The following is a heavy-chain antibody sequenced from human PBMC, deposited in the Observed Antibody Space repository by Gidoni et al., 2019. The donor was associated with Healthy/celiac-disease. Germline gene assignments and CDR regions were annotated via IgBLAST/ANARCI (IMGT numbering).Heavy chain of an antibody. D-gene: IGHD5-18*01. CDR2: INPSGGST. J-gene: IGHJ4*02. CDR3: ARGPAPLPESWIQPAFDY. V-gene: IGHV1-46*01. Sequence: QLQLVQSGAEVKKPGASVKVSCKESGNTFPRYYMHWVRQAPGQGLEWMGIINPSGGSTSYAQKFQGRVTMTRDTSTSTVYMELSSLRSEDTAVYYCARGPAPLPESWIQPAFDYWGQGTLVTVSS. CDR1: GNTFPRYY.